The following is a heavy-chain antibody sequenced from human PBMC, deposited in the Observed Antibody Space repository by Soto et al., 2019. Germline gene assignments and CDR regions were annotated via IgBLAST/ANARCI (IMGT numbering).Heavy chain of an antibody. CDR3: SAEAYCGGGSCSAY. D-gene: IGHD2-21*01. CDR2: IKSKKDGGTT. J-gene: IGHJ4*01. CDR1: GFAFSNAW. Sequence: NLGGYLRLSCAGSGFAFSNAWINWVRQGAGKGLEWVGRIKSKKDGGTTDYATPVKGRFTVSRDDAKSTLSLQMSSLTSEDTAVYYCSAEAYCGGGSCSAYWGQGTLVTVSS. V-gene: IGHV3-15*07.